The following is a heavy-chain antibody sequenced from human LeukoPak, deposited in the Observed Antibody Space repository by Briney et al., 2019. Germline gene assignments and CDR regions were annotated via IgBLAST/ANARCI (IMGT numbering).Heavy chain of an antibody. CDR1: GFTFISYG. Sequence: GGSLRLSCAASGFTFISYGMHWVRQAPGRGLEWVAFMRYDGMNKYYTDSAKGRFTISRDNSKNTMYLQMNSLRAEDTAVYDCGKSRLRLPGADYWGQGTLVTVSS. J-gene: IGHJ4*02. CDR3: GKSRLRLPGADY. CDR2: MRYDGMNK. D-gene: IGHD3-3*01. V-gene: IGHV3-30*02.